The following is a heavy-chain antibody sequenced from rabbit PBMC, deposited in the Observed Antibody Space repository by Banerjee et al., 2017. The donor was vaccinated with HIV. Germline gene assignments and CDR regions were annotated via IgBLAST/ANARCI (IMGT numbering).Heavy chain of an antibody. J-gene: IGHJ4*01. CDR2: IYAGDGNT. V-gene: IGHV1S40*01. CDR1: GFSFSSRYY. D-gene: IGHD6-1*01. CDR3: ARTGYASYGDGFNL. Sequence: QSLEESGGDLVKPGASLTLTCTASGFSFSSRYYMCWVRQAPGKGLEWIACIYAGDGNTYYASWAKGRFTISKTSSTTVTLQMTSLTAADTATYFCARTGYASYGDGFNLWGQGTLVTVS.